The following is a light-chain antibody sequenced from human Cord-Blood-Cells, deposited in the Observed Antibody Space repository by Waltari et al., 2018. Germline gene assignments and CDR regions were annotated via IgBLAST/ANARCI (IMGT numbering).Light chain of an antibody. CDR2: GNS. V-gene: IGLV1-40*01. CDR1: SSNIGAGYD. CDR3: QSYDSSLSGSV. Sequence: QSVLTPPPSVSGAPGQRVTIPCTGRSSNIGAGYDVPWYQQLPGTAPKLLIYGNSNRPSGVPDRFSGSKSGTSASLAITGLQAEDEADYYCQSYDSSLSGSVFGGGTKLTVL. J-gene: IGLJ2*01.